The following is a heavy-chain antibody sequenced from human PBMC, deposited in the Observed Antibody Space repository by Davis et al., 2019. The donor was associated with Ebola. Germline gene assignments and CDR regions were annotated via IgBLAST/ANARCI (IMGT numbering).Heavy chain of an antibody. V-gene: IGHV3-7*01. CDR2: IKHDGSET. CDR1: GFIFNSYW. Sequence: GESLKISCAASGFIFNSYWMSWVRQAPGKGLEWVANIKHDGSETYYVDSVKGRFTISRDNAKNSLYLQMNSLRAEDTAVYYCAKDRKRLLYYYAMDVWGQGTTVTVSS. D-gene: IGHD4/OR15-4a*01. J-gene: IGHJ6*02. CDR3: AKDRKRLLYYYAMDV.